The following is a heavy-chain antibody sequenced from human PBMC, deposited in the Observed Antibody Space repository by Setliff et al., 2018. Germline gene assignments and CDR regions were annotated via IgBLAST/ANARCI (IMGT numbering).Heavy chain of an antibody. D-gene: IGHD6-6*01. J-gene: IGHJ4*02. Sequence: TLSLTCTVSGDSINYYCWTWIRQPPGKGLEWIGYIYHSGGANYNPSLKSRVTISVATSKKQFSLNLSSVTAADTAVYYCARGQATSSRSSLVYWGQGIPVTVSS. CDR2: IYHSGGA. V-gene: IGHV4-59*12. CDR3: ARGQATSSRSSLVY. CDR1: GDSINYYC.